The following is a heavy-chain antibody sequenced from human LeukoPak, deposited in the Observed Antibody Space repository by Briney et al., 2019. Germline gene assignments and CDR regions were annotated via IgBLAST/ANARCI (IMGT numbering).Heavy chain of an antibody. CDR2: MNKDGSQK. CDR1: GFILSNHW. V-gene: IGHV3-7*03. D-gene: IGHD1/OR15-1a*01. CDR3: ARNNDMDV. J-gene: IGHJ6*02. Sequence: PGGSLRLSCAASGFILSNHWMRWVRQAPGKGPEWVANMNKDGSQKYYVDSVKGRFTISRDTAKNSLYLQMNNLRVEDTALYYCARNNDMDVWGQGTTVIVSS.